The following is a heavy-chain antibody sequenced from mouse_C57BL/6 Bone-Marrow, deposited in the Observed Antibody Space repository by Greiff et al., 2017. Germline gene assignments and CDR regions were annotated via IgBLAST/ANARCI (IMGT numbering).Heavy chain of an antibody. Sequence: QVQLQQPGAELVRPGSSVQLSCKASGYTFTSYWMHWVKQRPIQGLEWIGNIDPSDSETHYNQKFKDKATLTVENSSRTAYMQLSSRTSEDSAVYYCARGGAAMDYWGQGTSVTVSS. CDR2: IDPSDSET. CDR1: GYTFTSYW. J-gene: IGHJ4*01. CDR3: ARGGAAMDY. V-gene: IGHV1-52*01. D-gene: IGHD1-1*02.